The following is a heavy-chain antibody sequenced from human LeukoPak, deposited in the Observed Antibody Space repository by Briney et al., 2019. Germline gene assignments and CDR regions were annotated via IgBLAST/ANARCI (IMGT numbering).Heavy chain of an antibody. CDR3: ARTNYDSSGYYWDRYFDY. J-gene: IGHJ4*02. D-gene: IGHD3-22*01. V-gene: IGHV1-69*01. Sequence: SVKVSCKASGGTFSSYAISWVRQAPGQGLEWMGGFIPISGTVNYAQKFQGRVTITADESTSTAYMELCSLRSEDTAVYYCARTNYDSSGYYWDRYFDYWGQGTLVTVSS. CDR1: GGTFSSYA. CDR2: FIPISGTV.